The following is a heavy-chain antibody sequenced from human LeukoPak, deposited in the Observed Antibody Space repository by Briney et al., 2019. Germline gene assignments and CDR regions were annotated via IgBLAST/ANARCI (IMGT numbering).Heavy chain of an antibody. Sequence: GGSLRLSCAASGFIFSSYGMHWVRQAPGKGLEWVAFIRYDGSNKYYADSVKGRFTISRDNSKNTLYLQMNSLRAEDTAVYYCARERGYYGFAWFDPWGQGTLVTVSS. D-gene: IGHD4-17*01. CDR1: GFIFSSYG. CDR2: IRYDGSNK. J-gene: IGHJ5*02. CDR3: ARERGYYGFAWFDP. V-gene: IGHV3-30*02.